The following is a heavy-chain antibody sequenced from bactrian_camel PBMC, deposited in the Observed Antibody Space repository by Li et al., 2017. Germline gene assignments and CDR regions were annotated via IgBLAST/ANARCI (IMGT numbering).Heavy chain of an antibody. D-gene: IGHD7*01. Sequence: HVQLVESGGGSVQAGGTLRLSCENSGEKLRFTFMAWFRQAPGKEREGVAAIYSYGGVTSDTYYADSVKGRFTIYRENSENVVYQQMNNLKPDDTASYYRAQSAGIGGSRDRCWGRGTQVTVS. CDR1: GEKLRFTF. CDR3: AQSAGIGGSRDRC. J-gene: IGHJ4*01. CDR2: IYSYGGVT. V-gene: IGHV3S53*01.